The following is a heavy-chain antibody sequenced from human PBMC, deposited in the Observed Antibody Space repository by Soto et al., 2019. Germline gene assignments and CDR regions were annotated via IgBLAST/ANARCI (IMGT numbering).Heavy chain of an antibody. CDR3: AIGRDPYNYNY. J-gene: IGHJ4*02. V-gene: IGHV3-30-3*01. CDR2: ISNDGNNQ. CDR1: GFPFSSFI. Sequence: PGGSLRLSCAASGFPFSSFIMHWVRQAPGEGLEWVAVISNDGNNQNYADSVKGRLTISRDNSLSTLYLQLSSLRPDDTAVYYCAIGRDPYNYNYWGRGXLVTVYS. D-gene: IGHD5-12*01.